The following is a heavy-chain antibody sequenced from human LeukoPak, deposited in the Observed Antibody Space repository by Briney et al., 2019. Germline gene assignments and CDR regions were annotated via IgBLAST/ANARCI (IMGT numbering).Heavy chain of an antibody. Sequence: PGGSLRLSCTASGFTFGDYAMSWVRQAPGKGLEWVGFIRSKAYGGTTEYAASVKGRFTISRDDSKSIAYLQMNSLKTEDTAVYYCTPRGDCSSTSCYPHDYWGQETLVTVSS. CDR1: GFTFGDYA. D-gene: IGHD2-2*01. V-gene: IGHV3-49*04. CDR3: TPRGDCSSTSCYPHDY. CDR2: IRSKAYGGTT. J-gene: IGHJ4*02.